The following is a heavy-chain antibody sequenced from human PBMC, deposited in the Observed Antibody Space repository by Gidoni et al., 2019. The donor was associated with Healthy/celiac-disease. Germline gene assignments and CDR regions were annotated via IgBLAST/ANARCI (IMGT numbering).Heavy chain of an antibody. Sequence: QVQLVESGGGVVQPGRSLRLSCAASGFSFSSYGMHWVRQAPGKGLGCVAVISYDGSNKYYADSVKGRFTISRDNSKNTLYLQMNSLRAEDTAVYYCAKPVRAYCGGDCYSGRGYFDYWGQGTLVTVSS. V-gene: IGHV3-30*18. J-gene: IGHJ4*02. CDR3: AKPVRAYCGGDCYSGRGYFDY. CDR1: GFSFSSYG. D-gene: IGHD2-21*02. CDR2: ISYDGSNK.